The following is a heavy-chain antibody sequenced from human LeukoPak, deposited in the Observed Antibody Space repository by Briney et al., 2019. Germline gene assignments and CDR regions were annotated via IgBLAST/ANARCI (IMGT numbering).Heavy chain of an antibody. J-gene: IGHJ4*02. CDR1: GYTFTGYY. Sequence: GASVKVSCKASGYTFTGYYMHWVRQAPGQGLEWMGWINPNSGGTNYALKFQGRVTMTRDTSISTAYMELSRLRSDDTAVYYCARGRMVRGVIHYWGQGTLVTVSS. D-gene: IGHD3-10*01. CDR2: INPNSGGT. CDR3: ARGRMVRGVIHY. V-gene: IGHV1-2*02.